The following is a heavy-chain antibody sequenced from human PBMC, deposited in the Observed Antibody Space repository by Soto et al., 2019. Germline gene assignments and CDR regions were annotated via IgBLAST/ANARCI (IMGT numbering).Heavy chain of an antibody. V-gene: IGHV4-31*03. D-gene: IGHD3-16*01. CDR2: IYYSGST. J-gene: IGHJ5*02. CDR1: GGSISSGGYY. CDR3: ARERFEWFDP. Sequence: PSETLSLTCTVSGGSISSGGYYWSWIRQHPGKGLEWIGYIYYSGSTYYNPSLKSRVTISVDTSKNQFSLKLSSVTAADTAVYYCARERFEWFDPWGQGTLVTVSS.